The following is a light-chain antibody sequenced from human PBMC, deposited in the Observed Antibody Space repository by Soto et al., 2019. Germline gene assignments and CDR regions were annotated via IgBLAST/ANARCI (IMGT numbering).Light chain of an antibody. J-gene: IGKJ5*01. Sequence: IVMTQSPATLSVSPGERATLSCRASQRFSNNLSWYQQRPCRSPRLLIYATSTRATGIPARFSGSGSGTECTLSISILQSEDFAVYYCQKYYNWPPPFGQGTRLEIK. CDR2: ATS. V-gene: IGKV3-15*01. CDR1: QRFSNN. CDR3: QKYYNWPPP.